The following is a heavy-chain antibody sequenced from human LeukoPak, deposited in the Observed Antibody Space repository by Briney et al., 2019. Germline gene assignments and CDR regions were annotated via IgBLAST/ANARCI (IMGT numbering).Heavy chain of an antibody. V-gene: IGHV3-48*01. CDR3: ARDSDDSYDKIDF. CDR2: ISSSSSTI. Sequence: GGSLRLSCAASGFTFRSYSMNWVRQAPGKGLEWVSYISSSSSTIYYADSVKGRFTISRDNAKDSLYLQMNSLRVDDTAVYYCARDSDDSYDKIDFWGQGTLVTVSS. D-gene: IGHD1-1*01. CDR1: GFTFRSYS. J-gene: IGHJ4*02.